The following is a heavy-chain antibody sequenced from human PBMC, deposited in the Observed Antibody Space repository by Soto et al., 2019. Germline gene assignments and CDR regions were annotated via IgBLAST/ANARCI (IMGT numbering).Heavy chain of an antibody. D-gene: IGHD3-3*01. CDR1: GFTFSSYA. V-gene: IGHV3-23*01. J-gene: IGHJ4*02. CDR3: TTVPDFWSGYYSDY. CDR2: ISGSGGST. Sequence: EVQLLESGGGLVQPGGSLRLSCAASGFTFSSYAMSWVRQAPGKGLEWVSAISGSGGSTYYADSVKGRFTISRDNSKNTLYLQMNSLKTEDTAVYYCTTVPDFWSGYYSDYWGQGTLVTVSS.